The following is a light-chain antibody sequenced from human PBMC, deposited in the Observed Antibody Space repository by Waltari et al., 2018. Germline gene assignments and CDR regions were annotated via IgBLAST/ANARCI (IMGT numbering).Light chain of an antibody. J-gene: IGLJ1*01. V-gene: IGLV2-14*03. CDR2: DVN. CDR3: NSYTSSSTYV. Sequence: QSPLTHPASVSGSPGHSTTISCTGTISDVGGYNYVSCYQQHPGKGPKLIIYDVNNRPSGVSNRFSGSKSGNTASLTISGLQAEDEADYYCNSYTSSSTYVFGTGTKVTVL. CDR1: ISDVGGYNY.